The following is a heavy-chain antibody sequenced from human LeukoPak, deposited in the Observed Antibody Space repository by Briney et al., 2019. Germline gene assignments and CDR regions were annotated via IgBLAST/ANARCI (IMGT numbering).Heavy chain of an antibody. CDR3: PRAPNDYDSNGFPLLDY. Sequence: GGTLRLSCAASGFTFSSYGIHWVRQAPGKGLEWVAVISYDGSNKFYADPVKGRFIISSDNSKNTLFLHMNSLSAEDTPLYYCPRAPNDYDSNGFPLLDYCGQGTL. J-gene: IGHJ4*02. V-gene: IGHV3-30*03. D-gene: IGHD3-22*01. CDR1: GFTFSSYG. CDR2: ISYDGSNK.